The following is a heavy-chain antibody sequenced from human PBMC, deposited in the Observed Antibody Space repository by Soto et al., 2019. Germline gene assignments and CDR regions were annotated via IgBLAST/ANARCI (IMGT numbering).Heavy chain of an antibody. V-gene: IGHV2-26*03. Sequence: QVTLKESGPVLAKLTATLTLTCTISGLSLSNARMGVCWIRQPPGKALEWLAHIFSKDAKSYSTALKSSLTSSKETAKSQVVLTMTNMDPVDTATYYCARTSYYYYYCMDVWGQGTTVTVSS. CDR1: GLSLSNARMG. CDR2: IFSKDAK. CDR3: ARTSYYYYYCMDV. J-gene: IGHJ6*02.